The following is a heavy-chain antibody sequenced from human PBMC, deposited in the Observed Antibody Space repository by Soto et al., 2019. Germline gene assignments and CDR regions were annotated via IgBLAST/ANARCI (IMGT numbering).Heavy chain of an antibody. CDR2: IDSYGSST. V-gene: IGHV3-74*03. J-gene: IGHJ4*02. CDR1: GFTFSSYW. Sequence: EVQLVESGGGLVQPGGSLRLSCVASGFTFSSYWMHCVRQVPGKEPVWVSFIDSYGSSTKYADSVRGRFTISRDNAKNTLYLLMNSLRVEDTAVYYCVRGLGNSDHWGQGTLVTVSS. CDR3: VRGLGNSDH.